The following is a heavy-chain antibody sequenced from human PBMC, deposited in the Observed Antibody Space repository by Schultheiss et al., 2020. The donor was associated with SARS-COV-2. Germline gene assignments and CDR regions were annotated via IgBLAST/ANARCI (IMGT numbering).Heavy chain of an antibody. D-gene: IGHD3-9*01. CDR3: ARLRLTLRYLLHSTYYYRLDV. CDR1: GGSISSSSYF. V-gene: IGHV4-61*05. J-gene: IGHJ6*02. CDR2: IYYSGST. Sequence: SETLSLTCTVSGGSISSSSYFWGWIRQPPGKGLEWIGYIYYSGSTNYNPSLKSRVTILVDTSKNQFSLKLSSVTAADTAVYYCARLRLTLRYLLHSTYYYRLDVWGQGTTVTVSS.